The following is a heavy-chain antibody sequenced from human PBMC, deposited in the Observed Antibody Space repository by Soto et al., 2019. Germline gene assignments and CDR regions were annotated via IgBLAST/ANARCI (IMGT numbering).Heavy chain of an antibody. CDR3: ARGSIVAGPSKENYYYGMDV. CDR1: GDSVSSNSAA. CDR2: TYYRSKWYN. Sequence: SQTLSLTCAISGDSVSSNSAAWDWIRQSPSRGLEWLGRTYYRSKWYNDYAVSVKSRITINSDTSKNQFSLQLNSVTPEDTAVYYCARGSIVAGPSKENYYYGMDVWGQGTTVTVSS. J-gene: IGHJ6*02. V-gene: IGHV6-1*01. D-gene: IGHD2-21*01.